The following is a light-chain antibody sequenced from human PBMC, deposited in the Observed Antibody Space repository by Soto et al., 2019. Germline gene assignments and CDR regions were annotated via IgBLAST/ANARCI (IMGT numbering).Light chain of an antibody. V-gene: IGKV2-28*01. Sequence: EIVLTQSSLSLPVTPGEPASISCRSSQSLLHTNGYNYLDWYLQKPGQSPQLLIYLGSYRASGVPDRFSGSGSGTDFTLKISRVEAEDVGIYYCMQALQTPVTFGGGTKVEI. CDR3: MQALQTPVT. CDR2: LGS. CDR1: QSLLHTNGYNY. J-gene: IGKJ4*01.